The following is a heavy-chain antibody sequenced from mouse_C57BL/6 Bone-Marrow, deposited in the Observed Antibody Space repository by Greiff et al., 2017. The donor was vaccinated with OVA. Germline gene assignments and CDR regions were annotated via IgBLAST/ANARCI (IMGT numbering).Heavy chain of an antibody. CDR2: ISNGGGST. CDR1: GFTFSDYY. V-gene: IGHV5-12*01. Sequence: EVQLVESGGGLVQPGGSLKLSCAASGFTFSDYYMYWVRQTPEKRLEWVAYISNGGGSTYYPDTVKGRFTISRDNAKNTLYLQMSRLKSEDTAMYYCARHGARRGFDYWGQGTTLTVSS. CDR3: ARHGARRGFDY. J-gene: IGHJ2*01. D-gene: IGHD2-12*01.